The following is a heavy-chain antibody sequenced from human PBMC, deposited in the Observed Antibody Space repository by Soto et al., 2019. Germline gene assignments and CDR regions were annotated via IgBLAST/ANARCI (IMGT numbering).Heavy chain of an antibody. V-gene: IGHV3-23*01. J-gene: IGHJ3*02. D-gene: IGHD3-22*01. CDR3: AKDDPQDYDSSGYYPDAFDI. CDR1: GVTFSSYA. CDR2: ISGSGGST. Sequence: GGSLRLSCAASGVTFSSYAMSWVRQAPGKGLEWVSAISGSGGSTYYADSVKGRFTISRDNSKNTLYLQMNSLRAEDTAVYYCAKDDPQDYDSSGYYPDAFDIWGQGTMVT.